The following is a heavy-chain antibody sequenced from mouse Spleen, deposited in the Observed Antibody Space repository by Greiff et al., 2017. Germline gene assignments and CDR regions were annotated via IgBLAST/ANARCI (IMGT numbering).Heavy chain of an antibody. CDR1: GYTFTSYV. CDR3: ARTQLGAWFAY. D-gene: IGHD4-1*02. J-gene: IGHJ3*01. V-gene: IGHV1-14*01. Sequence: EVQRVESGPELVKPGASVKMSCKASGYTFTSYVMHWVKQKPGQGLEWIGYINPYNDGTKYNEKFKGKATLTSDKSSSTAYMELSSLTSEDSAVYYCARTQLGAWFAYWGQGTLVTVSA. CDR2: INPYNDGT.